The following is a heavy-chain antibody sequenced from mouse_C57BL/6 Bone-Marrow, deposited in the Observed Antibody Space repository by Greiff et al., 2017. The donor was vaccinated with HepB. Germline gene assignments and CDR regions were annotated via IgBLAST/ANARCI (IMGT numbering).Heavy chain of an antibody. CDR2: ISYSGST. J-gene: IGHJ1*03. Sequence: DVQLQESGPGLAKPSQTLSLTCSVTGYSITSDYWNWIRKFPGNKLEYMGYISYSGSTYYNPSLKSRISITRDTSKNQYYLQLNSVTTEDTATYYCARFIYYYGSSHWYFDVWGTGTTVTVSS. CDR1: GYSITSDY. V-gene: IGHV3-8*01. D-gene: IGHD1-1*01. CDR3: ARFIYYYGSSHWYFDV.